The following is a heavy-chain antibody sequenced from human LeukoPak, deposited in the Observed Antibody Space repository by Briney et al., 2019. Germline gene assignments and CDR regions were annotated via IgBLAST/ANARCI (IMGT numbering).Heavy chain of an antibody. CDR3: ARGGPRYSSSCTYFDY. CDR1: GFTFSSYS. D-gene: IGHD6-6*01. Sequence: GGFLRTSSAASGFTFSSYSMNWGRPAPTKGLDLVSSISSSSSYIYYADSVKGRFTISRDNAKNSLYLQMNSLRAEDTAVYYCARGGPRYSSSCTYFDYWGQGTLVTVSS. CDR2: ISSSSSYI. V-gene: IGHV3-21*01. J-gene: IGHJ4*02.